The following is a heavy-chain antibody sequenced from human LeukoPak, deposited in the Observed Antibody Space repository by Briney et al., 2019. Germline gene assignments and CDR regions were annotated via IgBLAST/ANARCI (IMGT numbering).Heavy chain of an antibody. CDR1: GFTFSNYA. D-gene: IGHD2-21*02. V-gene: IGHV3-30*04. CDR2: ISYDGGHK. J-gene: IGHJ5*02. Sequence: GGSLRLSCAASGFTFSNYAIHWVRQAPGKGLEWVAVISYDGGHKYYADSVKGRFTISRDNSKSTLYLQMDGLGPEDTAMFYCVRASDAYCGGDCFLDLWGQGALVTVSS. CDR3: VRASDAYCGGDCFLDL.